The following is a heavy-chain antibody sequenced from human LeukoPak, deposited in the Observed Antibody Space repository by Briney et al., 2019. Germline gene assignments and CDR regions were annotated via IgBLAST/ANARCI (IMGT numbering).Heavy chain of an antibody. D-gene: IGHD2-2*01. V-gene: IGHV1-69*04. J-gene: IGHJ4*02. CDR1: GYTFTSYG. Sequence: SVKVSCKASGYTFTSYGISWVRQAPGQGLEWMGRIIPILGIANYAQKFQGRVTITADKSTSTAYMELSSLRSEDTAVYYCARGFRASSFDYWGQGTLVTVSS. CDR3: ARGFRASSFDY. CDR2: IIPILGIA.